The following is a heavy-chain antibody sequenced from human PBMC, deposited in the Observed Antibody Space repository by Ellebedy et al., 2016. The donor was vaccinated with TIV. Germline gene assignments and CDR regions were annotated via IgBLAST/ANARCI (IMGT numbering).Heavy chain of an antibody. CDR1: GFTFSAYT. J-gene: IGHJ4*02. D-gene: IGHD3-10*02. CDR3: ARDHVGGLDY. V-gene: IGHV3-21*01. Sequence: GESLKISCAASGFTFSAYTINWVRQAPGKGLEWVSSISSSGDYTYYTDSVKGRFTISRDNDKMSLSLQMNSLRADDTAMYYCARDHVGGLDYWGQGTLVTVSS. CDR2: ISSSGDYT.